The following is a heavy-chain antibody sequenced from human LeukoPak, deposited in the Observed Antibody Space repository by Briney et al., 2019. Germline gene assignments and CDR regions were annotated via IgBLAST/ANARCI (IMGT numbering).Heavy chain of an antibody. J-gene: IGHJ4*02. CDR3: AKDPLPVIATSYFDS. CDR2: ISGSGTNT. V-gene: IGHV3-23*01. D-gene: IGHD3-10*01. CDR1: GFTFRSYA. Sequence: PGGSLRLSCAASGFTFRSYAMSWVRQAPGKGLEWVSIISGSGTNTYYADSVKGRFTISRDNPQNTLYLQMNSLRAEDTAVYYCAKDPLPVIATSYFDSWGQGTLVTVSS.